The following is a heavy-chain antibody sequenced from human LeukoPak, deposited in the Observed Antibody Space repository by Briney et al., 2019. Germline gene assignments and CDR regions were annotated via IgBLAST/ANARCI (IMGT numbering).Heavy chain of an antibody. J-gene: IGHJ4*02. CDR3: ARDSGYDYLEHYFDY. V-gene: IGHV1-2*02. D-gene: IGHD5-12*01. Sequence: ASVKVSCKASGYTFTGYYMHWVRQAPGQGLEWMGWINPNSGGTNYAQKFQGRVTMTRDTSISTAYMELSRLRSDDTAVYYCARDSGYDYLEHYFDYWGQGTLVTVSS. CDR1: GYTFTGYY. CDR2: INPNSGGT.